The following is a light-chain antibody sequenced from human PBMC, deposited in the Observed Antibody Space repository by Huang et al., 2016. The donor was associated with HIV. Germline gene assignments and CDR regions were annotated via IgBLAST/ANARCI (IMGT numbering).Light chain of an antibody. CDR1: QSISTW. CDR2: KAS. V-gene: IGKV1-5*03. Sequence: DIQMTQSPSTLSASVGDRVTITCLASQSISTWLAWYQQKPGKAPKLRIYKASNLEDWVPSRFSGSGSGTEFTLTISSLQPDDFATYYCQQYSAYSWTFGQGTKVDIK. CDR3: QQYSAYSWT. J-gene: IGKJ1*01.